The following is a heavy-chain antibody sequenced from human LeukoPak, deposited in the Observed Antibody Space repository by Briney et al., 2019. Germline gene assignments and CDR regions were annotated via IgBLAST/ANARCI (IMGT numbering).Heavy chain of an antibody. CDR2: ISSGSGSM. CDR1: GFTFNTYT. J-gene: IGHJ4*02. CDR3: LRGDRRDF. V-gene: IGHV3-21*01. Sequence: GGSLRLSCAASGFTFNTYTMNWVRQAPGRGLEWGSSISSGSGSMFYIDSVRGRFTISRDNARNSLYLQLNSLRVEDTAVYYCLRGDRRDFWGQGPLVTVSS.